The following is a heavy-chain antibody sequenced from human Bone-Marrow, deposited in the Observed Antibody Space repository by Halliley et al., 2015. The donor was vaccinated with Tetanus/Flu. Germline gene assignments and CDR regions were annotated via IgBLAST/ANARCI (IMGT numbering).Heavy chain of an antibody. CDR2: ISGNGEST. V-gene: IGHV3-23*01. Sequence: SLRLSCAASGFTFSSYGMTWVRQAPGKGLEWVSSISGNGESTHYGDSVKGRFTISRDSSEKTLYLQMNSLRAEDTAVYYCAKDRGDTLDWFDSWGQGTLVTFSS. CDR3: AKDRGDTLDWFDS. D-gene: IGHD3-10*01. CDR1: GFTFSSYG. J-gene: IGHJ5*01.